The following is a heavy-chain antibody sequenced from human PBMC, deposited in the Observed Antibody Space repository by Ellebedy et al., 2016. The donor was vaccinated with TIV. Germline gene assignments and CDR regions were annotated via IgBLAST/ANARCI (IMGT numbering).Heavy chain of an antibody. CDR2: IYHSGST. CDR1: GGSISSSNW. Sequence: MPSETLSLTCAVSGGSISSSNWWSWVRQPPGKGLEWIGEIYHSGSTNYNPSLKSRVTISVDKSKNQFSLKLSSVTAADTAVYYCARRGYSYGYNPHYWGQGTLVTVSS. D-gene: IGHD5-18*01. V-gene: IGHV4-4*02. CDR3: ARRGYSYGYNPHY. J-gene: IGHJ4*02.